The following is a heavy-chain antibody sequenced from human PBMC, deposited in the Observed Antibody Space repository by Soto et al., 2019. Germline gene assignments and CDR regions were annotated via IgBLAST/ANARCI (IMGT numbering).Heavy chain of an antibody. J-gene: IGHJ5*02. CDR3: ARHSGIAANWFVP. V-gene: IGHV4-59*08. CDR1: GGSISSYY. Sequence: PSETLSLTCTVSGGSISSYYWSWIRQPPGKGLEWIGYIYYSGSTNYNPSLKSRVTISVDTSKNQFSLKLSSVTAADAAVYYCARHSGIAANWFVPWGQGTLVTGS. CDR2: IYYSGST. D-gene: IGHD6-25*01.